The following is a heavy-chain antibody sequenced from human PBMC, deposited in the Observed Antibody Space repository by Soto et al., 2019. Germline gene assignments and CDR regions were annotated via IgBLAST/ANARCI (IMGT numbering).Heavy chain of an antibody. Sequence: GSSVKVSCKASGYTFTSYYMHWVRHAPGQGLEWMGIIDPRDGNTSYAQKFQGRVTMTKDTSADTAYMELSSLRSEDTAVYYCATRKYCSGGSCVGIDYWGQGTLVTVSS. CDR3: ATRKYCSGGSCVGIDY. D-gene: IGHD2-15*01. V-gene: IGHV1-46*01. J-gene: IGHJ4*02. CDR2: IDPRDGNT. CDR1: GYTFTSYY.